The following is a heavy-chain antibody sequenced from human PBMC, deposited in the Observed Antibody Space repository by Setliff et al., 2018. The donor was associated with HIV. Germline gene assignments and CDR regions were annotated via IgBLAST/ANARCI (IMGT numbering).Heavy chain of an antibody. CDR1: GFTFSGYG. Sequence: GGSLRLSCAASGFTFSGYGMHWVRQAPGKGLEWVSAVSNTGRRTFYADSVKGRFTISKDNFENVVYLQMNSLRVDDTAVYYCVKDAYSTGKPGISWGQGTQVTVSS. J-gene: IGHJ4*02. D-gene: IGHD2-8*02. CDR3: VKDAYSTGKPGIS. CDR2: VSNTGRRT. V-gene: IGHV3-NL1*01.